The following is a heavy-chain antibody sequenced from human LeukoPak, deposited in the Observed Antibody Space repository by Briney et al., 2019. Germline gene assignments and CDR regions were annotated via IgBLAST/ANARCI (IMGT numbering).Heavy chain of an antibody. CDR2: ISYDGRMK. D-gene: IGHD4-17*01. J-gene: IGHJ4*02. CDR3: ARDLATVTNNFEY. V-gene: IGHV3-30*04. Sequence: GGSLRLSCAASGFTFSSFDMHWVRQAPGKGLEWVAVISYDGRMKYYSDSVKGRSTISRDNSKNTLYMEVNSLRAEDTAVYYCARDLATVTNNFEYWGQGTLVTLSA. CDR1: GFTFSSFD.